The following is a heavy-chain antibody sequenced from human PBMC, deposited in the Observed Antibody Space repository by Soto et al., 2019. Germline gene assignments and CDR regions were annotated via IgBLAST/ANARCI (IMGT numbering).Heavy chain of an antibody. J-gene: IGHJ4*02. D-gene: IGHD3-16*02. Sequence: SETLSLTCAVYGGSFSGYYWSWIRQPPGKGLEWIGEINHSGSTYYNPSLTSRVTISVDTSKNQFSLKLSSVTAADTAVYYCARGKLSDYVWGSYRYHFDYWGQGTVVTVSS. CDR3: ARGKLSDYVWGSYRYHFDY. CDR2: INHSGST. CDR1: GGSFSGYY. V-gene: IGHV4-34*01.